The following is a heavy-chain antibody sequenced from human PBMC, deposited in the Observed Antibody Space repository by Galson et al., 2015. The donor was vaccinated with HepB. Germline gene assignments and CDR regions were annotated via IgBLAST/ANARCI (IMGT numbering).Heavy chain of an antibody. Sequence: ETLSLTCAVYGGSFSGYYWSWIRQPPGKGLEWIGEINHSGSTNYNPSLKSRVTISVDTSKNQFSLKLSSVTAADTAVYYCARVPLLRFDWFDPWGQGTLVTVSS. D-gene: IGHD3-3*01. V-gene: IGHV4-34*01. CDR1: GGSFSGYY. J-gene: IGHJ5*02. CDR2: INHSGST. CDR3: ARVPLLRFDWFDP.